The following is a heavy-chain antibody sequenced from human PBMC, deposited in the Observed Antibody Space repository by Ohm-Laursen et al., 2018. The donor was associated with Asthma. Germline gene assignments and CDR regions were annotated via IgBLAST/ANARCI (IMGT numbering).Heavy chain of an antibody. V-gene: IGHV3-7*02. Sequence: SLRLSCAASGFTFSSYSMSWVRQAPGKGLEWVANIKQDGSEKYYVDSVKGRFTISRDNAKNSLYLQMNSLRAEDTAVYYCARNGDYGVIDYWGQGTLVTVSS. J-gene: IGHJ4*02. CDR1: GFTFSSYS. D-gene: IGHD4-17*01. CDR2: IKQDGSEK. CDR3: ARNGDYGVIDY.